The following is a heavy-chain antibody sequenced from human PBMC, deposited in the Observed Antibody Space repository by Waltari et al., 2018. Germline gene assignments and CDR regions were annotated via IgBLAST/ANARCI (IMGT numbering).Heavy chain of an antibody. CDR3: AREGSSWFTHY. Sequence: QVQLQESGPGLVKPSQTLSLTCTVSGGSISSGSYYWSWIRQPAGKGLAWIGRIYTSGSTNYNPSLKSRVTISVDTSKNQFSLKLSSVTAADTAVYYCAREGSSWFTHYWGQGTLVTVSS. CDR2: IYTSGST. D-gene: IGHD6-13*01. CDR1: GGSISSGSYY. J-gene: IGHJ4*02. V-gene: IGHV4-61*02.